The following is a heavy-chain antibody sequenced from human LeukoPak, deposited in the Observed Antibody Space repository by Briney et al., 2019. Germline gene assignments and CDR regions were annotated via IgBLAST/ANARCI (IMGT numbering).Heavy chain of an antibody. CDR3: ARDLNWLLFDY. V-gene: IGHV3-74*01. J-gene: IGHJ4*02. Sequence: PGGSLRLSCAASGFTFRSYTMHWVRQAPGKGLVWVARLSSDESFTSYADSVKGRFTISRDNAKNTLYLQMNSLRAEDTAVYYCARDLNWLLFDYWGQGTLVTVSS. D-gene: IGHD3-9*01. CDR2: LSSDESFT. CDR1: GFTFRSYT.